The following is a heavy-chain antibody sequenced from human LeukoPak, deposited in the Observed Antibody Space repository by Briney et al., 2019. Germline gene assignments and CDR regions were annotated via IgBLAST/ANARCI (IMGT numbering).Heavy chain of an antibody. CDR3: ARAWGTMIVVVAFDI. V-gene: IGHV1-18*01. Sequence: ASVKVSCKASGYTFTSYGISWVRQAPGQGLEWMGWISAYNGNTNCAQKLQGRVTMTTDTSTSTAYMELRSLRSDDTAVYYCARAWGTMIVVVAFDIWGQGTMVTVSS. CDR1: GYTFTSYG. CDR2: ISAYNGNT. D-gene: IGHD3-22*01. J-gene: IGHJ3*02.